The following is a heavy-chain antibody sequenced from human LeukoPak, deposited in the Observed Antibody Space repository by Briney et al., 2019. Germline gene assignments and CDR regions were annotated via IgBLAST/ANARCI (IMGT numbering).Heavy chain of an antibody. J-gene: IGHJ4*02. CDR1: GFTVSSNY. D-gene: IGHD6-19*01. Sequence: GGSLRLSCAASGFTVSSNYMSWVRQAPGKGLEWVSVIYSGGSTYYADSVKGRFTISRDNSKNMLFLQMNSLRAEDTAIYYCARTYSSGWYVDYWGQGTLVTVSS. CDR2: IYSGGST. CDR3: ARTYSSGWYVDY. V-gene: IGHV3-53*01.